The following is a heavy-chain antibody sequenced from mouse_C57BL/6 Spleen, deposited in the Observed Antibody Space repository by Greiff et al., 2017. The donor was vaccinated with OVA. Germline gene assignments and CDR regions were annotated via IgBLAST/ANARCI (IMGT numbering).Heavy chain of an antibody. CDR2: IDPSDSET. CDR1: GYTFTSYW. D-gene: IGHD2-1*01. Sequence: QVQLKQPGAELVRPGSSVKLSCKASGYTFTSYWMHWVKQRPIQGLEWIGNIDPSDSETHYNQKFKDKATLTVDKSSSTAYMQLSSLTSEDSAVYYCARSLTTGPFAYWGQGTLVTVSA. CDR3: ARSLTTGPFAY. J-gene: IGHJ3*01. V-gene: IGHV1-52*01.